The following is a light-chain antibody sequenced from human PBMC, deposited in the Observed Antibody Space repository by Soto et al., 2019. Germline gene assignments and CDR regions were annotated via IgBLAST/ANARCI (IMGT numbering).Light chain of an antibody. CDR2: RTS. V-gene: IGKV3-20*01. CDR1: QSLSSSY. CDR3: QQYASSPLT. Sequence: EIVLTQSPGTLSLSPGERVTLSCRASQSLSSSYLAWYQQKPGQAPRLLIYRTSLRATGIPDKFSGSGSGTDFTLTISRLEPEDFAVYFCQQYASSPLTFGQGTKVEIK. J-gene: IGKJ2*01.